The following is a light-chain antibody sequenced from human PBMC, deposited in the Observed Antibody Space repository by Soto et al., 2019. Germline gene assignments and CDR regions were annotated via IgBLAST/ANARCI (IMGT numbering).Light chain of an antibody. V-gene: IGLV2-23*02. Sequence: QSALTQSASVSGSPGQSITISCTATSSDVGRHNLVSWYQQHPGKAPKLIIYEVYNRPSGVSNRFSGSKSGNTASLTISGLQAGDEADYYCCSYAGSSTLVFGGGTKVTVL. CDR1: SSDVGRHNL. CDR2: EVY. J-gene: IGLJ3*02. CDR3: CSYAGSSTLV.